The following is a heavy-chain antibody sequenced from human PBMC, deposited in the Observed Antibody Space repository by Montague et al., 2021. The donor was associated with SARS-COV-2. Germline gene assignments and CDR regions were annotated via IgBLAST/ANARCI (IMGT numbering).Heavy chain of an antibody. CDR2: TYYRSKWYN. CDR3: TSGREGNYNVMDV. CDR1: GDSVADNSGT. D-gene: IGHD1-1*01. Sequence: CAISGDSVADNSGTSDGDRQAPSRGLEWLGRTYYRSKWYNDYAXXXRGRVTINPDTSKNQFSLQLNSVTPEDTAIYYCTSGREGNYNVMDVWGQGTTVTVS. V-gene: IGHV6-1*01. J-gene: IGHJ6*02.